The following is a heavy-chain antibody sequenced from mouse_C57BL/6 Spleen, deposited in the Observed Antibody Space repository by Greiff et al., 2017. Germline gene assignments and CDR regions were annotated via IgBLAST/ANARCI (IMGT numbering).Heavy chain of an antibody. D-gene: IGHD1-1*01. Sequence: QVQLQQSGAELVKPGASVKLSCKASGYTFTEYTIHWVKQRSGQGLEWIGWFYPGSGSIKYNEKFKDKATLTADKSSSTVYMGLSRLTSEDSAVYFCARHEMGYGSRDWYFDVWGTGTTVTVSS. CDR1: GYTFTEYT. CDR2: FYPGSGSI. J-gene: IGHJ1*03. CDR3: ARHEMGYGSRDWYFDV. V-gene: IGHV1-62-2*01.